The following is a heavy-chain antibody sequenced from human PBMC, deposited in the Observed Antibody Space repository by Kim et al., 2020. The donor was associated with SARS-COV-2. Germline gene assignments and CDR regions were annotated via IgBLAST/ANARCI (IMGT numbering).Heavy chain of an antibody. V-gene: IGHV3-21*01. CDR2: ISSSISYI. J-gene: IGHJ6*02. CDR1: GFTFSSYS. D-gene: IGHD3-10*01. Sequence: GGSLRLSCAASGFTFSSYSMNWVRQAPGKGLEWVSSISSSISYIYYAYSVKCRLTISRDNAKNSLYLQMNSRRAEDTAVYYCARVPAEWTMFQGVIKYGMDVWGQGTTVTVAS. CDR3: ARVPAEWTMFQGVIKYGMDV.